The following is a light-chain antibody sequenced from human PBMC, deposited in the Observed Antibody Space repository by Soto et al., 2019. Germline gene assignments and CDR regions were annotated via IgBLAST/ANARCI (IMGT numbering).Light chain of an antibody. CDR2: EVS. V-gene: IGLV2-14*01. CDR1: SSDIGNYNS. Sequence: QSVLTQPPSASGSPGQSITISCTGTSSDIGNYNSVSWYQQHPGKAPELMIYEVSNRPSGVSNRFSGSKSGNTASLTISGLQAEDEADYYCSSYTNINTRVFGGGTKLTVL. CDR3: SSYTNINTRV. J-gene: IGLJ3*02.